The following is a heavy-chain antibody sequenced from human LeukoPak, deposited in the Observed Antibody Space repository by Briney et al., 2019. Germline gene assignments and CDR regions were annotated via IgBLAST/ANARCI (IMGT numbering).Heavy chain of an antibody. D-gene: IGHD6-13*01. CDR1: GYSISSGYY. V-gene: IGHV4-38-2*01. CDR2: IYHSGIT. CDR3: ARGQQLADY. Sequence: PSETLSLTCAVSGYSISSGYYWDWIRQPPGKGLEWIGHIYHSGITYYNPSLKSRVTISIDTSKNQFSLKLSSVTAADTAVYYCARGQQLADYWGRGTLDTVSS. J-gene: IGHJ4*02.